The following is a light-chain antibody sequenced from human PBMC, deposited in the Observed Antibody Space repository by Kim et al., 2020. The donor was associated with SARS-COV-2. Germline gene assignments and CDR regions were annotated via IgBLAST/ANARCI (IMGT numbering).Light chain of an antibody. CDR2: GNN. V-gene: IGLV1-40*01. CDR3: QSFDTSLSGV. CDR1: SSNIGAGYD. Sequence: GQRVTLSCIGTSSNIGAGYDVHWYQHLPGTAPKLLIYGNNKRPSGVPDRFSGSKSGTSASLAITGLQPEDEADYYCQSFDTSLSGVFGGGTQLTVL. J-gene: IGLJ2*01.